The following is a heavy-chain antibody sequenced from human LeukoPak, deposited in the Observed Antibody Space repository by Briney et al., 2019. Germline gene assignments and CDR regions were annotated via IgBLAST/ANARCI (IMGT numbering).Heavy chain of an antibody. CDR1: GFNFTGYG. CDR3: TRVSESGNSDY. D-gene: IGHD4-23*01. J-gene: IGHJ4*02. CDR2: IWYDGKNK. V-gene: IGHV3-33*01. Sequence: PGRSLRLSCAASGFNFTGYGIHWVRQVPGKGLDWVAVIWYDGKNKHYADSVKDRFTISRDTSKNTVYLQMNSLRAEDTAVYYCTRVSESGNSDYWGQGTLVTVSS.